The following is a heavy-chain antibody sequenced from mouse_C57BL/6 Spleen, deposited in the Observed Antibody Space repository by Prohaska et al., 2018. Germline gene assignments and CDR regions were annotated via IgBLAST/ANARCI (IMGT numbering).Heavy chain of an antibody. CDR2: IWTGGGT. CDR1: GFSLTSYA. V-gene: IGHV2-9-1*01. Sequence: LVAPSQSLSITCTVSGFSLTSYAISWVRQPPGKGLEWLGVIWTGGGTNYNSALKSRLSISKDNSKSQVFLKMNSLQTDDTARYYCASLDFPTLYAMDYWGQGTSVTVSS. J-gene: IGHJ4*01. CDR3: ASLDFPTLYAMDY. D-gene: IGHD2-10*01.